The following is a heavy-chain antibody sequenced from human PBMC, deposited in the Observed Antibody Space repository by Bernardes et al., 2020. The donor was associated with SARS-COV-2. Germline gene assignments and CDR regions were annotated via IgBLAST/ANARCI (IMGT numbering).Heavy chain of an antibody. Sequence: AESLSLSRAASGFTFSSSAMSWVRQAPGPGLEWVSAISGSGGSTYYADSVKGRFTISRDNSKNTLYLPMNSLRAEDTAVYYCAIKGGPGDYWGQGTLVTGST. V-gene: IGHV3-23*01. CDR2: ISGSGGST. CDR3: AIKGGPGDY. D-gene: IGHD1-26*01. CDR1: GFTFSSSA. J-gene: IGHJ4*02.